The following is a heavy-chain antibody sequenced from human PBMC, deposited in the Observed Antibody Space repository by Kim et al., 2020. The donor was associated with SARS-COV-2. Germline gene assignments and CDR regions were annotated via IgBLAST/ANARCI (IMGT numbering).Heavy chain of an antibody. D-gene: IGHD3-22*01. V-gene: IGHV3-74*01. CDR1: GITFSSSW. J-gene: IGHJ3*02. CDR2: INSDGSIT. Sequence: GGSLRLSCAASGITFSSSWMHWVRQAPGKGLVWVSRINSDGSITSYADSVKGRFTISSDNAKNTLYLQMNRLRAEDTAEYYFARRYYDSSCYYAFDIW. CDR3: ARRYYDSSCYYAFDI.